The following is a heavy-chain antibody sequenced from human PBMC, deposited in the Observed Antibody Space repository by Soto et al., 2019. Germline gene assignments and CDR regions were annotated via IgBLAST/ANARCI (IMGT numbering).Heavy chain of an antibody. CDR3: ARGRGDGYNQNWYFDL. V-gene: IGHV4-34*01. CDR2: INNGGSS. D-gene: IGHD3-10*01. Sequence: QVHLQQWGAGLLKPSETLSLTCAVYGGSFSGYYWSWIRQPPGKGLEWIGEINNGGSSNYNPSLKSRGSMSVVTSNNQFSPKLTSVTAADTAVYYCARGRGDGYNQNWYFDLWGRGTLVTVSS. J-gene: IGHJ2*01. CDR1: GGSFSGYY.